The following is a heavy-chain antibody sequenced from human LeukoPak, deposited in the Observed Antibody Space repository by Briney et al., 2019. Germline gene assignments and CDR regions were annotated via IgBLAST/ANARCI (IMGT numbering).Heavy chain of an antibody. V-gene: IGHV3-30*04. D-gene: IGHD3-10*01. CDR2: ISSDATNK. Sequence: SGGSLRLSCAASGFTFSSYAMHWVRQAPGKGLEWVAVISSDATNKYYADSVKGRFTISRENSKNTLYLQMNSLRGEDTAVYYCAKGRVWFGELLFTMDVWGQGTTVTVSS. CDR3: AKGRVWFGELLFTMDV. J-gene: IGHJ6*02. CDR1: GFTFSSYA.